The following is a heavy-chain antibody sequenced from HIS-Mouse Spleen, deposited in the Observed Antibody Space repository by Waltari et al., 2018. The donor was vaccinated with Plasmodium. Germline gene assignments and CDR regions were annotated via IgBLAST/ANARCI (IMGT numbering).Heavy chain of an antibody. CDR1: GFTFSSYS. V-gene: IGHV3-21*01. J-gene: IGHJ4*02. D-gene: IGHD6-13*01. CDR2: ISSSSSYI. Sequence: EVQLVESGGGLVKPGGSLRLSCAASGFTFSSYSMNWVRQAPGKGLEWVSSISSSSSYIYYADSVKGRFTISRDNAKNSLYLQMNSLRAEDTAVYYCARIADSSSWYDYWGQGTLVTVSS. CDR3: ARIADSSSWYDY.